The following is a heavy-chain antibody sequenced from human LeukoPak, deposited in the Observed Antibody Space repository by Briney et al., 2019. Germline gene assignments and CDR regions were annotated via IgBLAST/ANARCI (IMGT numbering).Heavy chain of an antibody. CDR2: ISAYNGNT. CDR1: VYTFTSYG. D-gene: IGHD2-15*01. V-gene: IGHV1-18*01. Sequence: ASVKVSCKASVYTFTSYGISWVRQAPGQGLEWMGWISAYNGNTNYAQKLQGRVTMTTDTSTSTAYMELRSLRSDDTAVYYCARGGGKGYCSGGSCYINAFDIWGQGTMVTVSS. CDR3: ARGGGKGYCSGGSCYINAFDI. J-gene: IGHJ3*02.